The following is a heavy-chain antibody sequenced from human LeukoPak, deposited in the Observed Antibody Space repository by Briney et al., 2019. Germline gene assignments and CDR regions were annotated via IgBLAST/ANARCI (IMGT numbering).Heavy chain of an antibody. CDR3: ATYYYDSGTDY. Sequence: PGRSLRLSCAASGFLFSSSAIHGVRQAPGKGREGGAGIAYEGTIRNYADSVRGRFIISRGNSKNPLYLQMNSLRAEDTAVYYCATYYYDSGTDYWGQGTLVTVSP. D-gene: IGHD3-22*01. CDR1: GFLFSSSA. CDR2: IAYEGTIR. J-gene: IGHJ4*02. V-gene: IGHV3-30*01.